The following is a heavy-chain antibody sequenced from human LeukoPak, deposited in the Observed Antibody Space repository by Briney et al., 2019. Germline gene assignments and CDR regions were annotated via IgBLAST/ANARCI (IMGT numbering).Heavy chain of an antibody. D-gene: IGHD4-11*01. J-gene: IGHJ6*02. Sequence: SETLSLTCTVSGGSISSYYWSWIRQPPGKGLDWIGYIYYSGSTNYNPSLKSRVTISVDTSKNQFSLKLSSVAAADTAVYYCAREGSNYGDKMNYYGMDVWGQGTTVTVSS. V-gene: IGHV4-59*01. CDR1: GGSISSYY. CDR3: AREGSNYGDKMNYYGMDV. CDR2: IYYSGST.